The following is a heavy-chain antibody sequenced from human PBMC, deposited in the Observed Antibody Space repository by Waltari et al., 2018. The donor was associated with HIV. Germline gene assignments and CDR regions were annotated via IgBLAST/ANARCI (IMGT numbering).Heavy chain of an antibody. V-gene: IGHV1-69*02. J-gene: IGHJ4*02. D-gene: IGHD3-22*01. CDR1: GGTFSRYT. CDR2: IIPILCIA. Sequence: QVQLVQSGAEVKKPGSSVKVSCKASGGTFSRYTISWVRQAPGQGLEWMGRIIPILCIANYAQKFQGRVTITADKSTSTAYMELSSLRSEDTAVYYCASLQGYYDSSGYYPNYWGQGTLVTVSS. CDR3: ASLQGYYDSSGYYPNY.